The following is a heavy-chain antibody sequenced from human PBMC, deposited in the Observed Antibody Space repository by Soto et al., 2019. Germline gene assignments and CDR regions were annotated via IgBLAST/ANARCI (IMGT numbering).Heavy chain of an antibody. J-gene: IGHJ3*02. Sequence: SGPTLVNPTQTLTLTCTFSGFSLSTSGVGVGWIRQPPGKALEWLALIYWDDDKRYSPSLKSRLTITKDTSKNQVVLTMTNMEPVDTATYYCAHGRWFGELLDIFDAFDIWGQGTMVTVSS. CDR2: IYWDDDK. CDR3: AHGRWFGELLDIFDAFDI. D-gene: IGHD3-10*01. V-gene: IGHV2-5*02. CDR1: GFSLSTSGVG.